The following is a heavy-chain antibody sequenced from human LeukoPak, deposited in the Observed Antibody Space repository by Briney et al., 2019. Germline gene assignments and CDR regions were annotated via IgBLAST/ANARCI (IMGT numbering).Heavy chain of an antibody. V-gene: IGHV4-4*07. J-gene: IGHJ5*02. CDR2: IYTSGST. Sequence: SETLSLTCTVSGGSISSYYWSWIRQPAGKGLEWIGRIYTSGSTNYYPSLKSRVTMSVDTSKNQFSLKLSSVTAADTAVYYCAGRYCSSTSCYLRGFDPWGQGTLVTVSS. CDR3: AGRYCSSTSCYLRGFDP. D-gene: IGHD2-2*01. CDR1: GGSISSYY.